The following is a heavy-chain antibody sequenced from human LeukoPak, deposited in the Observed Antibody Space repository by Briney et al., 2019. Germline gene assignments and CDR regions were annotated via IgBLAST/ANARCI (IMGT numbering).Heavy chain of an antibody. V-gene: IGHV4-34*01. CDR3: ATSIAAAGTFYY. CDR1: GGSLSGYY. D-gene: IGHD6-13*01. Sequence: SETLSLTCAVYGGSLSGYYWSWIRQPPGKGLEWIGEINHSGSTNYNPSLKSRVTISVDRSKNQFSLKLNSVTAADTAVYYCATSIAAAGTFYYWGQGTLVTVSS. J-gene: IGHJ4*02. CDR2: INHSGST.